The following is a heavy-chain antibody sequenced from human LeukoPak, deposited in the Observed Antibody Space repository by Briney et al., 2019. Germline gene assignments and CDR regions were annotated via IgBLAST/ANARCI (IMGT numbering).Heavy chain of an antibody. J-gene: IGHJ4*02. D-gene: IGHD5-18*01. CDR3: ARDRGSYGSDN. CDR2: IYYSGST. V-gene: IGHV4-31*11. Sequence: TSETLSLTCAVYGGSFSGYYWSWIRQHPGKGLEWIGCIYYSGSTYYNPSLKSRVTISVDTSKNQFSLKLSSVTAADTAVYYCARDRGSYGSDNWGQGTLVTVSS. CDR1: GGSFSGYY.